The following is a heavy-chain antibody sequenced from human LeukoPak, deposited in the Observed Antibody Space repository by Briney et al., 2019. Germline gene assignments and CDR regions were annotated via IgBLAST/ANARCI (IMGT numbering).Heavy chain of an antibody. Sequence: SVKVSCKASGGTFSSYAISWVRQAPGQGLEWMGGIIPIFGTANYAQKFQGRVTITADKSTSTAYMELSSLRSEDTAVYYCARDERPYYYDSSGYGGFDYWGQGTLVTVSS. J-gene: IGHJ4*02. CDR3: ARDERPYYYDSSGYGGFDY. CDR1: GGTFSSYA. V-gene: IGHV1-69*06. CDR2: IIPIFGTA. D-gene: IGHD3-22*01.